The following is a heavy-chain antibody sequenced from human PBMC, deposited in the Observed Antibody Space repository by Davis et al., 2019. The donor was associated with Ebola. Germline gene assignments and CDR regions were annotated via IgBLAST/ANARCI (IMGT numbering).Heavy chain of an antibody. J-gene: IGHJ4*02. CDR1: GYTFTSYY. CDR2: INPSGGST. Sequence: ASVTVSCKASGYTFTSYYMHWVRQAPGQGLEWMGIINPSGGSTSYAQKFQGRATITRDTSTSTVYMELSSLRSEDTAVYYCARDNYDRSGTDYWGQGTLVTVSS. CDR3: ARDNYDRSGTDY. D-gene: IGHD3-22*01. V-gene: IGHV1-46*01.